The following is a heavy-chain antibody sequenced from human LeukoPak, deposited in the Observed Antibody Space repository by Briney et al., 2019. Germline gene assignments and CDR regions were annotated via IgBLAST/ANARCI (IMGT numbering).Heavy chain of an antibody. V-gene: IGHV4-34*01. CDR1: GGSFSGYY. J-gene: IGHJ5*02. D-gene: IGHD2-2*01. CDR3: ARAPIVVVPAAGTGWFDP. CDR2: INHSGST. Sequence: SETLSLTCAVYGGSFSGYYWSWIRQPPGKGLERIGEINHSGSTNYSPSLKSRVTISVDTSKNQFSLKLSSVTAADTAVYYCARAPIVVVPAAGTGWFDPWGQGTLVTVSS.